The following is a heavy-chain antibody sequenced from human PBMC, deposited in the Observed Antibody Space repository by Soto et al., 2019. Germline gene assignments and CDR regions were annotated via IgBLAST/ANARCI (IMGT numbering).Heavy chain of an antibody. Sequence: SETLSLTCAVSGYSISSGYYWGWIRQPPGEGLEWIGSIYHSGSTYYNPSLKSRVTISVDTSKNQFSLKLSSVTAADTAVYYCARDLGSDNDYWGQGTLVTVSS. V-gene: IGHV4-38-2*02. J-gene: IGHJ4*02. CDR3: ARDLGSDNDY. D-gene: IGHD2-21*02. CDR1: GYSISSGYY. CDR2: IYHSGST.